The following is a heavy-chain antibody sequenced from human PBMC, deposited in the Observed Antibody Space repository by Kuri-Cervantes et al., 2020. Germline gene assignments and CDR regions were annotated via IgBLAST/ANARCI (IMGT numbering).Heavy chain of an antibody. CDR2: IYPGDSDT. V-gene: IGHV5-51*01. CDR1: GCSFTSYW. CDR3: ARGLRYCSSTSCYGGNWFDP. Sequence: KVSCKGSGCSFTSYWIGWVRQMPGKGLEWMGIIYPGDSDTRYSPSFQGQVTISADKSISTAYLQWSSLKASDTAMYYCARGLRYCSSTSCYGGNWFDPGAREPWSPSPQ. D-gene: IGHD2-2*01. J-gene: IGHJ5*02.